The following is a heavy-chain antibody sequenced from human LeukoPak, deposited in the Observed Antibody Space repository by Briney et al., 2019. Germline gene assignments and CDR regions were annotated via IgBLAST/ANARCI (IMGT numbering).Heavy chain of an antibody. D-gene: IGHD3-3*01. V-gene: IGHV4-39*07. CDR3: ARAGYDFWSGYRPFFDY. J-gene: IGHJ4*02. Sequence: SETLSLTCTVSGGSISSSSYYWAWIRQPPGKGLEWIGSIYYSGSTYYSSSLKSRVTISVDTSKTQFSLKLSSVTAADTAVYYCARAGYDFWSGYRPFFDYWGQGTLVTVSS. CDR2: IYYSGST. CDR1: GGSISSSSYY.